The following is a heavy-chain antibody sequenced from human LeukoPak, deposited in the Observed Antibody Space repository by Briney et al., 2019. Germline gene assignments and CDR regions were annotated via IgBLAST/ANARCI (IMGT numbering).Heavy chain of an antibody. V-gene: IGHV3-53*05. D-gene: IGHD6-19*01. CDR3: ARAVAGTRPYYFDY. CDR1: GFTVSSNY. J-gene: IGHJ4*02. CDR2: IYSGGST. Sequence: PGGSLRLSCAASGFTVSSNYMSWVRQAPGKGLEWVSVIYSGGSTYYADSVKGRFTISRDNSKNTLYLQMNSLRAEDTAVYYCARAVAGTRPYYFDYWGQGTLVTVSS.